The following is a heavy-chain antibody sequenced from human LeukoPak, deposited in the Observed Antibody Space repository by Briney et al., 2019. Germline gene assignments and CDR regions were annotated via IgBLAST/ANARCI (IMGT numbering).Heavy chain of an antibody. J-gene: IGHJ4*02. CDR2: INHSGST. CDR3: ARSSRVRFLG. Sequence: SETLSLTCAVYGGSFSGYYWSWIRQPPGKGLEWIGEINHSGSTNYNPSLKSRVTISVDTSKNQFSLKLSSVTAADTAVYYCARSSRVRFLGWGQGTLVTVSS. D-gene: IGHD3-10*01. CDR1: GGSFSGYY. V-gene: IGHV4-34*01.